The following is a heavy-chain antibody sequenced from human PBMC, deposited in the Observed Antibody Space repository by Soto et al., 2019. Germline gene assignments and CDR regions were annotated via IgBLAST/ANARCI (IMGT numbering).Heavy chain of an antibody. Sequence: GGSLRLSCAASGFTFDDYAMHWVRQAPGKGLEWVSGISWNSGSIGYADSVKGRFTISRDNAKNSLYLQMNSLRAEDTALYYCAKSLGPNWFDPWGQGTLVTVSS. CDR2: ISWNSGSI. J-gene: IGHJ5*02. CDR3: AKSLGPNWFDP. V-gene: IGHV3-9*01. CDR1: GFTFDDYA. D-gene: IGHD6-13*01.